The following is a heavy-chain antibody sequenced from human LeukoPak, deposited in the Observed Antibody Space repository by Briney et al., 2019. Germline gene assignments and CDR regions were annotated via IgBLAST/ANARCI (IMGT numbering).Heavy chain of an antibody. Sequence: GASVKVSCKASGYTFTGYFMHWVRQAPGQGLEWMGWINPNSGGTNYAQKFQGRVTMTRDTSISTAYMELSRLRSDDTAVYYCASEVTMVRGVNSFDYWGQGTLVTVSS. J-gene: IGHJ4*02. V-gene: IGHV1-2*02. CDR2: INPNSGGT. D-gene: IGHD3-10*01. CDR1: GYTFTGYF. CDR3: ASEVTMVRGVNSFDY.